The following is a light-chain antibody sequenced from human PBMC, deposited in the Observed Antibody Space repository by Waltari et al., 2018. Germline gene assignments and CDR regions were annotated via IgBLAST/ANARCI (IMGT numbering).Light chain of an antibody. CDR2: DVT. CDR3: NSYAGSNTVV. CDR1: SSDFGAYNC. Sequence: QSALPQPPSASGSPGQSVTISCTGTSSDFGAYNCVSWYQQQPVKAPKLIIYDVTRRPSGVPDRFSGSKSGNTAYLTVSGLQADDEADYYCNSYAGSNTVVFGGGTRLTVL. J-gene: IGLJ2*01. V-gene: IGLV2-8*01.